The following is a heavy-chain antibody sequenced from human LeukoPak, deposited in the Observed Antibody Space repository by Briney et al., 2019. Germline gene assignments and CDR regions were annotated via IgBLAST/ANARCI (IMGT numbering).Heavy chain of an antibody. CDR1: GFTFSSYS. Sequence: GGSLRLSCAASGFTFSSYSMNWVRQAPGKGLEWVSYISSSSSTIYYADSVKGRFTISRDNSKNTLYLQMNSLRAEDTAVYYCAREVGITIFGVAYYYYYYMDVWGKGTTVTVSS. CDR2: ISSSSSTI. D-gene: IGHD3-3*01. CDR3: AREVGITIFGVAYYYYYYMDV. J-gene: IGHJ6*03. V-gene: IGHV3-48*01.